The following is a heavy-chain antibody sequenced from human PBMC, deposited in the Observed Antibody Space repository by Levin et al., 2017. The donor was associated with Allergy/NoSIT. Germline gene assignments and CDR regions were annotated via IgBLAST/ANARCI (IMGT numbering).Heavy chain of an antibody. Sequence: PSETLSLTCTVSGGSISSNSDYWGWIRQPPGKGLEWIGSISYSGNTYYNPSLKSRVTISVDTSKKQFSLKLSSVSAADTAVSFFASHPGDDLVLVADPFDYWGQGLLVTVSS. D-gene: IGHD2-21*02. CDR2: ISYSGNT. V-gene: IGHV4-39*01. CDR3: ASHPGDDLVLVADPFDY. CDR1: GGSISSNSDY. J-gene: IGHJ4*02.